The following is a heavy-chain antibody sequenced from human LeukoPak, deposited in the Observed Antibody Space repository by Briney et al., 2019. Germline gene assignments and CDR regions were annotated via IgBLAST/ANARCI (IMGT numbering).Heavy chain of an antibody. V-gene: IGHV1-2*02. CDR1: GYTLTGYY. Sequence: ASVKVSCKASGYTLTGYYMHWVRQAPGQGVEWMGWINPNSGGTNYAQKLQGRVTMTRDTTISTAYMELSRLRSDDTGVYYGARPITMVRGVIKDAFEIWGQGTMVTVSS. CDR2: INPNSGGT. D-gene: IGHD3-10*01. CDR3: ARPITMVRGVIKDAFEI. J-gene: IGHJ3*02.